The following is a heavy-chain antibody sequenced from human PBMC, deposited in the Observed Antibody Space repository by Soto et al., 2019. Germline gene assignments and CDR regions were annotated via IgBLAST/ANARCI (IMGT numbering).Heavy chain of an antibody. CDR3: ARDGGTDCSGGSCYSDGMDV. D-gene: IGHD2-15*01. J-gene: IGHJ6*02. V-gene: IGHV3-53*01. CDR1: GFTDSSNY. Sequence: EVQLVESGGGLIQPGGSLRLSCAASGFTDSSNYMSWVRQAPGKGLEWVSVIYSGGSTYYADSVKGRFTISRDNSKNTLYLQMDSLRAEDTAVYYCARDGGTDCSGGSCYSDGMDVWGQGTTVTVSS. CDR2: IYSGGST.